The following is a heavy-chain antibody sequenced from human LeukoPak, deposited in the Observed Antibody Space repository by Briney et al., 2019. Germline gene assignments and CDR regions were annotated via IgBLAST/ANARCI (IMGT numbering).Heavy chain of an antibody. Sequence: SETPSLTCTVSGGSISSYYWSWIRQPAGKGLEWIGRIYTSGSTNYNPSLKSRVTISVDTSKNQFSLKLSSVTAADTAVYYCARVHSSSGGLDAFDIWGQGTMVTVSS. CDR2: IYTSGST. V-gene: IGHV4-4*07. CDR1: GGSISSYY. CDR3: ARVHSSSGGLDAFDI. D-gene: IGHD6-6*01. J-gene: IGHJ3*02.